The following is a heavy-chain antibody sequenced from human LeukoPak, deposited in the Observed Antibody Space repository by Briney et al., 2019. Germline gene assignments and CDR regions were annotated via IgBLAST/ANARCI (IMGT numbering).Heavy chain of an antibody. J-gene: IGHJ4*02. CDR2: IHWDGGTT. D-gene: IGHD7-27*01. V-gene: IGHV3-43D*03. CDR1: GFTFDDYA. Sequence: GSLRLSCAASGFTFDDYAMHWVRQAPGKSLEWVSLIHWDGGTTHYADSVKGRFSISRDNSKNSLYLQMNSLRAEDTAFYYCAKGTTANRGDLDYWGQGTLVTVSS. CDR3: AKGTTANRGDLDY.